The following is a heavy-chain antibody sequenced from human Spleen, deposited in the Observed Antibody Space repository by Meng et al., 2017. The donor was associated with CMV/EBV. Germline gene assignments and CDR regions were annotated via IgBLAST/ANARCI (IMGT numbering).Heavy chain of an antibody. Sequence: GGSLRLSCAVSGFTFSSYWMTWVRQVPGKGLEWVASIKQDGSEKYYVDFVKGRFTISRDNGNKSLYLQMHSLRAEDTALYYCTRVGLGFDYWGQGTLVTVSS. D-gene: IGHD3-16*01. J-gene: IGHJ4*02. CDR1: GFTFSSYW. CDR3: TRVGLGFDY. CDR2: IKQDGSEK. V-gene: IGHV3-7*03.